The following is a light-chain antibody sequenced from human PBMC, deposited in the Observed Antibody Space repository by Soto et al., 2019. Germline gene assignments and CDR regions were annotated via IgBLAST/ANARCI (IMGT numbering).Light chain of an antibody. V-gene: IGLV1-36*01. J-gene: IGLJ2*01. CDR2: YDD. CDR1: SANIGNNA. Sequence: QSVLAQPPSVSEAPRQRVTISCSGNSANIGNNAVNWYQQFPGKSPRLLIYYDDLLASGISDRFSGSKSGTSASLAISGLQSEDEADYYCATWDDSLHGVVFGGGTKVTVL. CDR3: ATWDDSLHGVV.